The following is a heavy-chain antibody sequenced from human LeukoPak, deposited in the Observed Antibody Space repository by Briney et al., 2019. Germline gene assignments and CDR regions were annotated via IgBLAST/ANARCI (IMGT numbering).Heavy chain of an antibody. CDR3: ARYSGRQDFDY. J-gene: IGHJ4*02. CDR2: ISYSGST. CDR1: GGSISNSNYF. Sequence: PSETLCLTCTVSGGSISNSNYFWGWIRQPPGKGLEWIGSISYSGSTYYNPSLKSRVTISVDTSKNQFSLNLSSVTAADTAVYYCARYSGRQDFDYWGQGTLVTVSS. V-gene: IGHV4-39*01. D-gene: IGHD5-12*01.